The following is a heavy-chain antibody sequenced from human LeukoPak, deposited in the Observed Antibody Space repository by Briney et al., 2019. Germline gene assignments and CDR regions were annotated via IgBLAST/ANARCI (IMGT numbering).Heavy chain of an antibody. Sequence: SETLSLTCTVSGGSISGSSYYWGWIRQPPGKGLEWIGSIYNSGTTYYNPSLKSRVTISVDTSKNQFSLKLSSVTAADTALYYCARRSSANWFDPWGQGTLVTVSS. D-gene: IGHD3-22*01. CDR2: IYNSGTT. CDR3: ARRSSANWFDP. CDR1: GGSISGSSYY. J-gene: IGHJ5*02. V-gene: IGHV4-39*01.